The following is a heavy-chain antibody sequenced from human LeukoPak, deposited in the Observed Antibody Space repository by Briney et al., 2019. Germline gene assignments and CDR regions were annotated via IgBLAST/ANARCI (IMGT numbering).Heavy chain of an antibody. J-gene: IGHJ5*02. CDR2: ISYDGSNK. CDR3: ARDLEGGYDFWSGYYISAWFDP. Sequence: PGGSLRLSCAASGFTFSSYAMHWVRQAPGKGLEWVAVISYDGSNKYYADSVKGRFTISRDNSKNTLYLQMNSLRAEDTAVYYCARDLEGGYDFWSGYYISAWFDPWGQGTLVTVSS. V-gene: IGHV3-30-3*01. D-gene: IGHD3-3*01. CDR1: GFTFSSYA.